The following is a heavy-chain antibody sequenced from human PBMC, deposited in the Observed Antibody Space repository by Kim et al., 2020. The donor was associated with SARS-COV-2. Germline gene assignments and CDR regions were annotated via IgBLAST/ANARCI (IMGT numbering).Heavy chain of an antibody. CDR2: ISWNSGGI. D-gene: IGHD6-19*01. CDR1: GFTFDGYA. J-gene: IGHJ4*02. CDR3: AKDDSSGWTPRYYFDC. V-gene: IGHV3-9*01. Sequence: GGSLRLSCAASGFTFDGYAMHWVRQAPGTGLEWVSGISWNSGGISYSDSVKGRFTISKDNAKTSLYLQMNSLRAEDTALYYCAKDDSSGWTPRYYFDCWGQGTLVTVSS.